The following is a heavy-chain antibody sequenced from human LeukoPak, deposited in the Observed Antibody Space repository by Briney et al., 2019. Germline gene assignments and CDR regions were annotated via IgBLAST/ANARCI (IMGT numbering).Heavy chain of an antibody. V-gene: IGHV4-59*08. CDR2: IYHSGDT. J-gene: IGHJ3*02. D-gene: IGHD3-10*01. CDR3: ARHPRSYYAFDI. Sequence: PSETLSHTCTVSGGSISTYSWSWIRQPPGKGLEWIGYIYHSGDTSYNPSLSSRVTISLDTSKNLFSLKLSSVTAADTAVYYCARHPRSYYAFDIWGQGTMVTVSS. CDR1: GGSISTYS.